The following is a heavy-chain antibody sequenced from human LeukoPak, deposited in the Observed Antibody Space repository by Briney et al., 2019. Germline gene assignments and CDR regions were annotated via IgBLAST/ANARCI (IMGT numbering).Heavy chain of an antibody. CDR2: IYHSGST. Sequence: SETLSLTCTVSGYSISSGYYWGWIRQPPGKGLEWIGSIYHSGSTYYNPSLKSRVTISVDTSRNQFSLKLSSVTAADTAVYYCAREANWGAAAGTGAFDIWGQGTMVTVSS. D-gene: IGHD6-13*01. V-gene: IGHV4-38-2*02. J-gene: IGHJ3*02. CDR3: AREANWGAAAGTGAFDI. CDR1: GYSISSGYY.